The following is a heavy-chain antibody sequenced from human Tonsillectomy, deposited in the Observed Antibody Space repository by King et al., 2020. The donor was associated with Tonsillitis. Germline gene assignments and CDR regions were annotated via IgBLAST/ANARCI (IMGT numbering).Heavy chain of an antibody. V-gene: IGHV1-69*09. Sequence: VQLVESGAEVKKPGSSVKVSCKASGGTFSSYAISWVRQAPGQGLEWMGRIIPILGIANYAQKFQGRVTITADKSTSTAYMELSSLRSEDTAVYYCARDGLIAPRGFDSWGQGTLVTVSS. J-gene: IGHJ4*02. CDR1: GGTFSSYA. CDR3: ARDGLIAPRGFDS. CDR2: IIPILGIA. D-gene: IGHD6-6*01.